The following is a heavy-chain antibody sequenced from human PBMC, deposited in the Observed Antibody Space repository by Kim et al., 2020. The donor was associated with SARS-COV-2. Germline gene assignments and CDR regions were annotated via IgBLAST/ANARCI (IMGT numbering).Heavy chain of an antibody. D-gene: IGHD2-8*01. Sequence: GGSLRLSCAASGFTFSNYFIHWVRQFRGGALDWVARTNADVSMLVYAYSVEGRFTTSRDNAKNTLYLQVNSLRADDTAVYYCIRATFYGTNGNPFDYWGPGTLVTVSS. CDR3: IRATFYGTNGNPFDY. CDR1: GFTFSNYF. J-gene: IGHJ4*02. CDR2: TNADVSML. V-gene: IGHV3-74*01.